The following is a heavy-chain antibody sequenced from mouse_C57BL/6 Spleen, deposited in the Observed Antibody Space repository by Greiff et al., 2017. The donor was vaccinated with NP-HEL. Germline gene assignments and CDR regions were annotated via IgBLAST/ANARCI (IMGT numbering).Heavy chain of an antibody. V-gene: IGHV3-6*01. CDR2: ISYDGSN. D-gene: IGHD1-1*01. J-gene: IGHJ3*01. CDR3: APFYYYGSSYFAY. Sequence: QRKEGGPGLVKPSQSLSLPCSVTGYSITSGYYWNWIRQFPGNKLEWMGYISYDGSNNYNPSLKNRISITRDTSKNQFFLKLNSVTTEDTATYYCAPFYYYGSSYFAYWGQGTLVTVSA. CDR1: GYSITSGYY.